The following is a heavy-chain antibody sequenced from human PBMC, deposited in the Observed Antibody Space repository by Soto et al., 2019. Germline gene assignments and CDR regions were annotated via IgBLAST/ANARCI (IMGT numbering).Heavy chain of an antibody. Sequence: SETLCLTCTVSGGSISSYYWSWIRQPPGKGLEWIGYIYYSGTTSYNPSLKSRVTISVDTSKNQFSLKLSSVTAADTAVYYCARQVYCSGASCYSRPYDSFDIWGQGTMVTVSS. V-gene: IGHV4-59*08. CDR1: GGSISSYY. J-gene: IGHJ3*02. CDR3: ARQVYCSGASCYSRPYDSFDI. D-gene: IGHD2-15*01. CDR2: IYYSGTT.